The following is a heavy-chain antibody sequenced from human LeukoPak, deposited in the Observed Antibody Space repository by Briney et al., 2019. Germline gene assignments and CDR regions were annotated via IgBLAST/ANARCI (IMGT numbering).Heavy chain of an antibody. D-gene: IGHD2-21*02. CDR3: ERGRHIVVVTADDY. CDR1: GYTFTGYY. Sequence: ASVKVSCKASGYTFTGYYMHWVRQAPGQGLEWMGRINPNSGGTNYAQKFQGRVTMTRDTSISTAYMELSRLRSDDTAVYYCERGRHIVVVTADDYWGQGTLVTVSS. J-gene: IGHJ4*02. V-gene: IGHV1-2*06. CDR2: INPNSGGT.